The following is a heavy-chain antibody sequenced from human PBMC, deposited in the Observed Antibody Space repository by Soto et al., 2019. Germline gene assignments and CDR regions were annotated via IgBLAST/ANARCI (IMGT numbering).Heavy chain of an antibody. CDR3: ARVGPSYYDSSGYSSFDY. CDR1: GYTFTGYD. V-gene: IGHV1-2*04. CDR2: INPNSGGT. J-gene: IGHJ4*02. Sequence: ASVKVFCKASGYTFTGYDMHWVRQAPGQGLEWMGWINPNSGGTNYAQKFQGWVTMTRDTSISTAYMELSRLRSDDTAVYYCARVGPSYYDSSGYSSFDYWGQGTLVTVSS. D-gene: IGHD3-22*01.